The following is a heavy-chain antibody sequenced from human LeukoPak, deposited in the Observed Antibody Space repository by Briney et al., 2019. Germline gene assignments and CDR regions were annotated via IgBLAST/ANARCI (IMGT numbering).Heavy chain of an antibody. Sequence: GESLKISCRGSGYSFTSNWIGWVRQMPGKGLEWMGIIYPGDSDTRYSPSFQGQVTMSADKSISTAYLQWSSLKASDTAMYYCARNPSGYHFDYWGQGTLVTVSS. V-gene: IGHV5-51*01. J-gene: IGHJ4*02. CDR2: IYPGDSDT. D-gene: IGHD6-13*01. CDR1: GYSFTSNW. CDR3: ARNPSGYHFDY.